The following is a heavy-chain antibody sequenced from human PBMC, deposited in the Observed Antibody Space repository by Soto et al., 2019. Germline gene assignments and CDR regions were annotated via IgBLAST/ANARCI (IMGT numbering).Heavy chain of an antibody. CDR2: INAGNGNT. V-gene: IGHV1-3*01. CDR1: GYTFTSYA. Sequence: ASVKVSCKASGYTFTSYAMHWVRQAPGQRLEWMGWINAGNGNTKYAQKFQGRVTITRDTSTSTAYMELSSLRSEDTAVYYCASVRGSRGWFDPWGQGTLVTVSS. CDR3: ASVRGSRGWFDP. D-gene: IGHD2-15*01. J-gene: IGHJ5*02.